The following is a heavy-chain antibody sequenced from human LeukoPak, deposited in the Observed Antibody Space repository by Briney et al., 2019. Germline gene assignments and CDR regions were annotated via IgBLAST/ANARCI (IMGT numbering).Heavy chain of an antibody. V-gene: IGHV4-34*01. CDR3: ARLRWLPNWFDP. D-gene: IGHD4-23*01. Sequence: SETLSLTCAVYGGSFSGYYWSWIRPPPGKGLEWIGEINHSGSTNYNPSLKSRVTISVDTSKNQFPLKLSSVTAADTAVYYCARLRWLPNWFDPWGQGTLVTVSS. J-gene: IGHJ5*02. CDR2: INHSGST. CDR1: GGSFSGYY.